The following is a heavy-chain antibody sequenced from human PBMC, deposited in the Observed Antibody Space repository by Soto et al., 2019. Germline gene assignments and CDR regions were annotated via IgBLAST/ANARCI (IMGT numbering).Heavy chain of an antibody. Sequence: PSETLSLTCAVYGGSFSGYYWTWIRQPPGTGLEWIGEINHSGSTNYNPSLKSRVTISVDTSKNQFSLKLTSVTAADTAVYYCARQIGRVLLWFGTHFDYWGQGTLVTVSS. CDR3: ARQIGRVLLWFGTHFDY. D-gene: IGHD3-10*01. J-gene: IGHJ4*02. V-gene: IGHV4-34*01. CDR1: GGSFSGYY. CDR2: INHSGST.